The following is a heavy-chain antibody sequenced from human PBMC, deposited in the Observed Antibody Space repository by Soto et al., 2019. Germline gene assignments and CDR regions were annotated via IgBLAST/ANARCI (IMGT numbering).Heavy chain of an antibody. CDR3: ARGGYYDNSWGKLSHYGLDV. D-gene: IGHD3-16*01. Sequence: QVQLAQSANEVKKPGASVRVSCKAAGYTFIRYGIAWVRQAPGQGLEWMGWISPYNDYTVYAEKCQGRVCMTADTSTRTVYMNLRGLKSDDTAVYYCARGGYYDNSWGKLSHYGLDVWGQGTSGSVSS. J-gene: IGHJ6*02. CDR1: GYTFIRYG. V-gene: IGHV1-18*01. CDR2: ISPYNDYT.